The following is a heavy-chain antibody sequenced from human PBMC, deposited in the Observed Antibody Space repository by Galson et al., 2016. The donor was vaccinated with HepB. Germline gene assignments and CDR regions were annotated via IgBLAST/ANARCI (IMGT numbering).Heavy chain of an antibody. J-gene: IGHJ5*02. CDR1: GGSVSSHNW. CDR3: ARGLRLSNMVGGVTNYFDP. V-gene: IGHV4-4*02. CDR2: IHYIGTT. D-gene: IGHD3-10*01. Sequence: TLSLTCAVSGGSVSSHNWWSWVRQSPGKGLEWIGNIHYIGTTKYNASLKSRLTISIDTSKNEVSLELTSVTAADTAVYYCARGLRLSNMVGGVTNYFDPWGQGTLVIVSS.